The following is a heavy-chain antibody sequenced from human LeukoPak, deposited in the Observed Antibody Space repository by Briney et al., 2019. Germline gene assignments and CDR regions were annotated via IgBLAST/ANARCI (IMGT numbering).Heavy chain of an antibody. CDR1: GFTFSSYN. CDR3: ARVNPYCTNGVCYSDY. J-gene: IGHJ4*02. CDR2: ITSGSSYI. Sequence: GGSLRLSCAAPGFTFSSYNMNWVRQAPGQGLEWVSSITSGSSYIYYADSVKGRFTISRDNAKNSLCLQMNSLRAEDTAVYYCARVNPYCTNGVCYSDYWGQGTLVTVSS. D-gene: IGHD2-8*01. V-gene: IGHV3-21*01.